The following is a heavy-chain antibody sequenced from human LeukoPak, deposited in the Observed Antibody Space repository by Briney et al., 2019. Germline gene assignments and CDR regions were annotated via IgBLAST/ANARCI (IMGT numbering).Heavy chain of an antibody. CDR2: ISGSGGST. D-gene: IGHD6-13*01. J-gene: IGHJ5*02. V-gene: IGHV3-23*01. CDR3: AKDPRGAAAGTGWFDP. CDR1: GFPFSSYA. Sequence: GGSLRLSCAASGFPFSSYAMSWVRQAPGKGLEWVSAISGSGGSTYYADSVKGRFTISRDNSKNTLYLQMNSLRAEDTAVYYCAKDPRGAAAGTGWFDPWGQGTLVTVSS.